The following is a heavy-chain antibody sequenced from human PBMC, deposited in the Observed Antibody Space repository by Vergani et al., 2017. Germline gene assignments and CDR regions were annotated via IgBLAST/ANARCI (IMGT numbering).Heavy chain of an antibody. Sequence: QVQLQESGPGLVKPSETLSLTCTVSGGPISSYYWSWIRQPPGKGLEWVGYIYYSGSTNYNPPLKSRVTISVDTSKNPFSLKLSSVTAADTAVYYCARDWQQGIAARPDLIGGMDVWGQGTTVTVSS. CDR2: IYYSGST. J-gene: IGHJ6*02. D-gene: IGHD6-6*01. CDR1: GGPISSYY. CDR3: ARDWQQGIAARPDLIGGMDV. V-gene: IGHV4-59*01.